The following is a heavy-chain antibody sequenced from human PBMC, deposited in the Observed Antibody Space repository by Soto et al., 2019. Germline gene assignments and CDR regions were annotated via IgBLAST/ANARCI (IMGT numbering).Heavy chain of an antibody. D-gene: IGHD2-15*01. CDR2: IYWDDDK. Sequence: SGPTLVNPTQTLTLTCTFSGFSLSTSGVGVGWIRQPPGKALEWLALIYWDDDKRYSPSLKSRLTITKDTSKNQVVLTMTNMDPVDTATYYCAHFVRRGPTFCSGGSCPPVDYWGRGTLVTVPS. CDR3: AHFVRRGPTFCSGGSCPPVDY. J-gene: IGHJ4*02. CDR1: GFSLSTSGVG. V-gene: IGHV2-5*02.